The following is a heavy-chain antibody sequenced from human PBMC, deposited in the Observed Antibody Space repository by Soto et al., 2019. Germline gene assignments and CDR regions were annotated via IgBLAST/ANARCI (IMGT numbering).Heavy chain of an antibody. Sequence: QVQLQGSGPGLVKPSETLSLTCAVSGASISSESYYWSWIRQSPGKGLEWLGYIYYTGMTNYNPSLKSRVAISIDASNNHFSLRVRSVTAADTAKYYCVRGGSGYPFDYWGQGILVIVSS. CDR1: GASISSESYY. V-gene: IGHV4-61*03. D-gene: IGHD3-22*01. CDR2: IYYTGMT. CDR3: VRGGSGYPFDY. J-gene: IGHJ4*02.